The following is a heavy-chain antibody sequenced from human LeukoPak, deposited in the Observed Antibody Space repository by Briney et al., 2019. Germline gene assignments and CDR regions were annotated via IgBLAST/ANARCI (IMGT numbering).Heavy chain of an antibody. CDR2: ITGRGGNT. J-gene: IGHJ4*02. D-gene: IGHD6-25*01. Sequence: PVGSLRISCAASGFTFSSFPMSWVRQAPGKGLQWVSGITGRGGNTYYADSVEGRFTISRDNSKNTLSLQMDSLRAEDTAIYYCARDRAAFDSWGQGTLVTVSS. CDR1: GFTFSSFP. V-gene: IGHV3-23*01. CDR3: ARDRAAFDS.